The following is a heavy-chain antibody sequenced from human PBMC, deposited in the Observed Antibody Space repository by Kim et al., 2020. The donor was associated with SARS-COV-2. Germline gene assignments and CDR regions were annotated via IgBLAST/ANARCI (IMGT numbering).Heavy chain of an antibody. D-gene: IGHD2-15*01. V-gene: IGHV4-59*13. J-gene: IGHJ3*01. CDR3: AREVVSAPDNAFDV. Sequence: SETLSLTCTVSGGSISTYYWTWIRQAPGKGLQWIGNIFYSGVTNYNPSLESRVTISLDTSKYQFSLHLNSVIAADTAVYYCAREVVSAPDNAFDVWGHGTMVTVSS. CDR2: IFYSGVT. CDR1: GGSISTYY.